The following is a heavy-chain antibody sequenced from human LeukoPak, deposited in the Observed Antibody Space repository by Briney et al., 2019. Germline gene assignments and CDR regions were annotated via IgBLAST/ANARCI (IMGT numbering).Heavy chain of an antibody. CDR3: ASEGSSSSGNFDY. CDR1: GFTFSSYS. J-gene: IGHJ4*02. CDR2: ISSSSSTI. V-gene: IGHV3-48*01. Sequence: GGSLRLSCAASGFTFSSYSMNWVRQAPGKGLEWASYISSSSSTIYYADSVKGRFTISRDNAKNSLYLQMNSLRAEDTAVYYCASEGSSSSGNFDYWGQGTLVTVSS. D-gene: IGHD6-6*01.